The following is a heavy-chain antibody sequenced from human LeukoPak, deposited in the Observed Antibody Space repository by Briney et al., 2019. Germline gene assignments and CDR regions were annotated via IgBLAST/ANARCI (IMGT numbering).Heavy chain of an antibody. Sequence: GGSLRLSCAASGFTFSSYSMNWVRQAPGKGLEWVSSINNVGSHIYYAGSVKGRFTISRDNTKNSLYLQMNSLRAEDTAVYYCSRDPTYYLRYGYFDYWGQGALVTVSS. D-gene: IGHD1-26*01. CDR2: INNVGSHI. CDR3: SRDPTYYLRYGYFDY. J-gene: IGHJ4*02. CDR1: GFTFSSYS. V-gene: IGHV3-21*01.